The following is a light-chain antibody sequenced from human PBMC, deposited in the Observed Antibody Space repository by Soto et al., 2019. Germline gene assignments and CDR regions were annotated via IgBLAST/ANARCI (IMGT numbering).Light chain of an antibody. CDR2: EGT. CDR1: SSDVGNYNL. V-gene: IGLV2-23*01. CDR3: CSYAGSSTYV. J-gene: IGLJ1*01. Sequence: QSVLTQPASVAGSPGQSITISCTGTSSDVGNYNLVSWYQHHPGKAPKLLIYEGTKRPSGVSSRFCGSKSGNTASLTISGLQAEDETDYYCCSYAGSSTYVFGTGTKVTVL.